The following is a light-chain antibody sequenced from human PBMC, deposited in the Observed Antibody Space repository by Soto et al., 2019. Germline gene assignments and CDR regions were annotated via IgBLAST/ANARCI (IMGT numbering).Light chain of an antibody. Sequence: QSVLTQPRSVSGSPGQSVTISCTGSSSDVGGYNYVSWYQHHPGKAPKIMIYDVSKRPSGVPDRFSGSKSGNTASLTISGLQAGDEADYYCCSYAGSYTWVFGGGTKLTVL. V-gene: IGLV2-11*01. J-gene: IGLJ3*02. CDR2: DVS. CDR3: CSYAGSYTWV. CDR1: SSDVGGYNY.